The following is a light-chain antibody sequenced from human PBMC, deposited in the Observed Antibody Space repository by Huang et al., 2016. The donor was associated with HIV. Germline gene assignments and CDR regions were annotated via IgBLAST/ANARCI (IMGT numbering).Light chain of an antibody. CDR2: KVS. CDR1: QSLVYSDANTY. Sequence: DVVMTQSPLSLPVTLGQPASISCRSSQSLVYSDANTYLHWLQQGPGQSPRRLIYKVSNRDAGVPDRFSGSGSGTDFTLKISRVEAADVGVYYCMQGTHWPLTFGGGTKVEIK. CDR3: MQGTHWPLT. J-gene: IGKJ4*01. V-gene: IGKV2-30*01.